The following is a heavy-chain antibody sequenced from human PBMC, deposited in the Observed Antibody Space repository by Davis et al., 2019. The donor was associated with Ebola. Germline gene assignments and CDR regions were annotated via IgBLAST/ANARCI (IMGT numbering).Heavy chain of an antibody. V-gene: IGHV1-69*13. D-gene: IGHD3-10*01. CDR2: IIPNSGSA. CDR3: FRGFGAFDI. J-gene: IGHJ3*02. CDR1: GGTLTSYA. Sequence: SVKVSCKAVGGTLTSYAMTWVRQAPGQGLEWMGGIIPNSGSANYAQKFQGGVAITADESATSVYMELSSLRSEDTAVYYCFRGFGAFDIWGQGTMVTVSS.